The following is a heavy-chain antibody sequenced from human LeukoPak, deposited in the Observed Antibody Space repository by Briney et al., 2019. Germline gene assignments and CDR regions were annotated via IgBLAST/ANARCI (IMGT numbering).Heavy chain of an antibody. CDR1: GGSFSGYY. D-gene: IGHD2-15*01. CDR3: ARGSGYSYGRYCSGGSCPRSYGMDV. Sequence: SETLSLTCAVYGGSFSGYYWSWIRQPPGTGLEWIGEINHSGSTNYNPSLKSRVTISVDTSKNQFSLKLSSVTAADTAVYYCARGSGYSYGRYCSGGSCPRSYGMDVWGQGTTVTVSS. V-gene: IGHV4-34*01. CDR2: INHSGST. J-gene: IGHJ6*02.